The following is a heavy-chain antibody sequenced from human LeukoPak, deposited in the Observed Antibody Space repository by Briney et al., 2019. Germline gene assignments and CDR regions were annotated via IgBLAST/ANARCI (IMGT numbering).Heavy chain of an antibody. CDR2: LYYTGST. CDR1: GGSISSSSYY. D-gene: IGHD3-22*01. J-gene: IGHJ4*02. CDR3: ARISTDSSGYYFIDY. V-gene: IGHV4-39*01. Sequence: PSETLSLTCTVSGGSISSSSYYWGWIRQPPGKGLEWIGSLYYTGSTYYNPSLNSRVTISEDTSRNQFSLKLSSVTAADTAVYYCARISTDSSGYYFIDYWGQGTLVTVSS.